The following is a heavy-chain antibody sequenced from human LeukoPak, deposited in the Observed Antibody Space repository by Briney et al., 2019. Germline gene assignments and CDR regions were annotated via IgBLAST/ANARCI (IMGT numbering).Heavy chain of an antibody. D-gene: IGHD3-3*01. V-gene: IGHV4-34*01. J-gene: IGHJ4*02. CDR1: GGSFSGYY. CDR2: INHSGST. Sequence: SETLSLTCAVYGGSFSGYYWSWLRQPPGKGLEWIGEINHSGSTNYNPSLKSRVTISVDTSKNQFSLKLSSVTAADTAVYYCARGPGIFGVVIMGGLDYWGQGTLVTVSS. CDR3: ARGPGIFGVVIMGGLDY.